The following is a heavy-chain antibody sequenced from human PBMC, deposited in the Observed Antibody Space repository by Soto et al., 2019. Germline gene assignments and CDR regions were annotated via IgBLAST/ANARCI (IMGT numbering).Heavy chain of an antibody. V-gene: IGHV3-21*06. Sequence: GGSLRLSCAASGFTFTGYSMNWVRQAPGKGLEWVSSISSTTNYIYYGDSMKGRFTISRDNAKNSLYLEMNSLRAEDTAVYYCARESEDLTSNFDYWGQGTLVTAPQ. CDR1: GFTFTGYS. CDR2: ISSTTNYI. J-gene: IGHJ4*02. CDR3: ARESEDLTSNFDY.